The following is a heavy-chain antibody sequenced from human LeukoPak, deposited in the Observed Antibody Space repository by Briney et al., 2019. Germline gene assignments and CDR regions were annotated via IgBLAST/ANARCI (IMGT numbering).Heavy chain of an antibody. D-gene: IGHD6-19*01. V-gene: IGHV3-53*01. CDR2: IYSGGST. CDR1: GFTVSSNY. CDR3: ASGSSSGWYVDY. J-gene: IGHJ4*02. Sequence: GGSQRLSCAASGFTVSSNYMSWVRQAPGKGLEWVSVIYSGGSTYYADSVKGRFTISRDNSKNTLYLQMNSLRAEDTAVYYCASGSSSGWYVDYWGQGTLVTVSS.